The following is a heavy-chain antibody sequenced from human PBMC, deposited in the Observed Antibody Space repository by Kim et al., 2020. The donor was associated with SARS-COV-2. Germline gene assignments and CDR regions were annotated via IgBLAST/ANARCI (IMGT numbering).Heavy chain of an antibody. CDR2: NSGSTGYT. CDR1: GFTFSDYY. D-gene: IGHD2-2*01. J-gene: IGHJ3*01. Sequence: GGSLRLSCAASGFTFSDYYMTWIRQAPGKGLEWLSYNSGSTGYTNYADSMKGRFTISRDNANNSLYLQMNSLRAEDTAVYYCARAWDGAASMYAFDVWGQGTTVTVSS. CDR3: ARAWDGAASMYAFDV. V-gene: IGHV3-11*05.